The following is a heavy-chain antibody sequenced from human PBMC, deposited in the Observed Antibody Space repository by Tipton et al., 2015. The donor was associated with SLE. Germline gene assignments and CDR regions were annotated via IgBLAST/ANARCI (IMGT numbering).Heavy chain of an antibody. CDR3: ARGISARGVIIIDNFDY. CDR1: GGSIRSGSYY. CDR2: IYTSGST. V-gene: IGHV4-61*02. J-gene: IGHJ4*02. Sequence: TLSLTCTVSGGSIRSGSYYWSWIRPPAGKGLVWIGRIYTSGSTNYNPSPQSRVTMSVDTSKNQFSLKLSSVTAADTAVYYCARGISARGVIIIDNFDYWGQGTLVTVSS. D-gene: IGHD3-10*01.